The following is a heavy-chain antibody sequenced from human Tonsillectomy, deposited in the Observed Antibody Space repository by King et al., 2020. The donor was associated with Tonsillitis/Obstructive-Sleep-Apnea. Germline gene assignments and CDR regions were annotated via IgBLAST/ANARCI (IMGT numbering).Heavy chain of an antibody. CDR3: AHRHGYDSTNALGAFDI. CDR2: IYWDDDK. Sequence: TLKESGPTLVKPTQTLTLTCTFSGFSLITRGVGVGWIRQPPGKALEWLALIYWDDDKRYSPSLKSRLTITKDTSKHQVVLTMTNMDPVDTATYYCAHRHGYDSTNALGAFDIWGQGTMVTVSS. J-gene: IGHJ3*02. CDR1: GFSLITRGVG. D-gene: IGHD3-22*01. V-gene: IGHV2-5*02.